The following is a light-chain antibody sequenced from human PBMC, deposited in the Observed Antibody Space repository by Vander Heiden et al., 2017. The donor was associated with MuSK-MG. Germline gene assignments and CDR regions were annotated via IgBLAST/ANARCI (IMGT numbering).Light chain of an antibody. CDR1: ETINTY. J-gene: IGKJ1*01. V-gene: IGKV1-39*01. CDR3: QQYDSNLPWT. Sequence: DIQMTQSPSSLSASVGDRVTITCRASETINTYLNWYQQKPGKAPKLLIYAASNWESGVTSKFSGSGYGKDFTLTISTRQPEDFAAYYCQQYDSNLPWTFGQGTKVDIK. CDR2: AAS.